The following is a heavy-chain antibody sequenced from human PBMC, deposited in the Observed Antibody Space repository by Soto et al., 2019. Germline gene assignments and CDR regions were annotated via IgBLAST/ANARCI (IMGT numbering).Heavy chain of an antibody. V-gene: IGHV4-4*02. Sequence: QVQLRESGTRLVKPSGTLSLTCAVSGSSITSSNWWTWVRQPPGKGLEWIGESYHSGSSNYNPSLKSRVPISVDESKNQFFVKLTSVTAADTAVYYCARRYYYDSSGYYFGDWGQGTLVTGSS. CDR2: SYHSGSS. CDR3: ARRYYYDSSGYYFGD. J-gene: IGHJ4*02. D-gene: IGHD3-22*01. CDR1: GSSITSSNW.